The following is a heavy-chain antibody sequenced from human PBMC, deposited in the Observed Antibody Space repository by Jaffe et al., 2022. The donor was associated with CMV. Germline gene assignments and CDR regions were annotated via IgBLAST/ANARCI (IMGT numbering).Heavy chain of an antibody. CDR1: GFTFENYG. Sequence: QVQLVESGGGVVQPGRSLRLSCAASGFTFENYGMHWVRQAPGKGLEWVAVISHDGTNKKYADSVKGRFSTSRDNSKNTLFLQMNSLRPDDTAVYYCAKRRLWFGEFGHYYGMDVWGQGTTVTVS. CDR2: ISHDGTNK. J-gene: IGHJ6*02. CDR3: AKRRLWFGEFGHYYGMDV. D-gene: IGHD3-10*01. V-gene: IGHV3-30*18.